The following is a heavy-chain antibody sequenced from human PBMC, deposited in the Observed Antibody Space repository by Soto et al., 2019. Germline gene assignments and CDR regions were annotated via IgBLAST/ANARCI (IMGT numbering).Heavy chain of an antibody. CDR3: AKDRTVAARNFDY. D-gene: IGHD6-6*01. J-gene: IGHJ4*02. V-gene: IGHV3-23*01. CDR1: GFAFSNYA. CDR2: ISTSIDAT. Sequence: LRLSCAASGFAFSNYAMHWVLQAPGKGLEWVSSISTSIDATYYADSVKGRFTISRDDSKNTLYLQMNSLRAEDSAVYYCAKDRTVAARNFDYWGQGTQVTVSS.